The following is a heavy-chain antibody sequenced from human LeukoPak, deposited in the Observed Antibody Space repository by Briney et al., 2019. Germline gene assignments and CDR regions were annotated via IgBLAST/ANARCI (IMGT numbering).Heavy chain of an antibody. J-gene: IGHJ4*02. D-gene: IGHD3-10*01. CDR2: INPNSGGT. V-gene: IGHV1-2*02. CDR1: GYTFTGYY. CDR3: ARVGAYYYGSTNFDY. Sequence: ASVKVSCKASGYTFTGYYMHWVRQAPGQGLEWMGWINPNSGGTNYAQKFQGRVTMTRDTSISTAYMELSRLRSDDTAVYYCARVGAYYYGSTNFDYWGQGTLVTVSS.